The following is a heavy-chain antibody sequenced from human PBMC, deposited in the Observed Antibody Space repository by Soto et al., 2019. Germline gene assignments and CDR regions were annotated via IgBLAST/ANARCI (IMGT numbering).Heavy chain of an antibody. Sequence: QVVESGGGLVKPGQSLRLSCAGSGFIFRDYAVAWFRQTPGKGLECIGFIRSERYGGTADYAASVRGRFIISRDDYIVGAYLQMDSLRSGDTGVYHCTMIPRNGRGAPFASWGQGTLVTVAS. CDR3: TMIPRNGRGAPFAS. D-gene: IGHD2-15*01. V-gene: IGHV3-49*05. CDR1: GFIFRDYA. J-gene: IGHJ5*01. CDR2: IRSERYGGTA.